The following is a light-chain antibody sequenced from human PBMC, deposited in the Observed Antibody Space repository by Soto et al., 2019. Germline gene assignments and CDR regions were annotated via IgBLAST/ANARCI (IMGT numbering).Light chain of an antibody. CDR3: SSNTSRTTDV. CDR2: EVN. CDR1: SSDVGDYNY. Sequence: QSVLTQPASVSGSPGQSVTISCTGTSSDVGDYNYVSWYQQYPGKAPKLMIHEVNHRPSGVSERFSGSKSGNTASLTIYGLQAEDEADYYCSSNTSRTTDVFGTGTQVTV. J-gene: IGLJ1*01. V-gene: IGLV2-14*01.